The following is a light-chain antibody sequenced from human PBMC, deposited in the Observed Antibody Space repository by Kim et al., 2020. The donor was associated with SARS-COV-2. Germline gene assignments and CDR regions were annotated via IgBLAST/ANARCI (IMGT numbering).Light chain of an antibody. CDR2: TAS. CDR3: QQTYSASRT. CDR1: QDISRY. V-gene: IGKV1-39*01. J-gene: IGKJ1*01. Sequence: DIQMTQSPSSLSASVGDRVTITCRASQDISRYLNWYQQKPGKAPKFLIYTASSLQSGVPSRFTGSGSETDFTLTISSLKPEDFATYYCQQTYSASRTFGQGTKVDIK.